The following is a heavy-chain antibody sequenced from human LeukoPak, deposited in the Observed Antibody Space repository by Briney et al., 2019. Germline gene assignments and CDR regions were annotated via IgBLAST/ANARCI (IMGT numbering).Heavy chain of an antibody. J-gene: IGHJ5*02. Sequence: SGTLSLTCAVSGGSISSSNWWSWVRQPPGKGLEWIGEIYHSGSTNYNPSLKSRVTISVDTSKNQFSLKLSSVTAADTAVYYCARYTRITMVRGVISRWFDPWGQGTLVTVSS. D-gene: IGHD3-10*01. V-gene: IGHV4-4*02. CDR1: GGSISSSNW. CDR2: IYHSGST. CDR3: ARYTRITMVRGVISRWFDP.